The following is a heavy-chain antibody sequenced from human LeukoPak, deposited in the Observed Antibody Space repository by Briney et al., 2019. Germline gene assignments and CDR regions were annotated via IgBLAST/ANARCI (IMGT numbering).Heavy chain of an antibody. V-gene: IGHV3-30*18. D-gene: IGHD2-21*02. CDR3: AKELAYCGGDCYSDAFDI. CDR1: GFTFSSYA. J-gene: IGHJ3*02. CDR2: ISYDGSNK. Sequence: GGSLRLSCAASGFTFSSYAMSWVRQAPGKGLEWVAVISYDGSNKYYADSVKGRFTISRDNSKNTLYLQMNSLRAEDTAVYYCAKELAYCGGDCYSDAFDIWGQGTMVTVSS.